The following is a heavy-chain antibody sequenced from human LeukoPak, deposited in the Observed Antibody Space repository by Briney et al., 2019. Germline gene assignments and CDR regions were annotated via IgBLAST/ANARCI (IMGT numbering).Heavy chain of an antibody. CDR3: ARNSGGKRYYFTE. V-gene: IGHV3-33*01. D-gene: IGHD3-10*01. CDR2: IYTDGSTK. J-gene: IGHJ4*02. Sequence: GGSLRLSCAASGFIFSNSGMHWVRQAPGKGLEWVTVIYTDGSTKYYADSVKGRFTISRDNSQNTLYLQMNSLRAEDTAVYYCARNSGGKRYYFTEWGQGTLVTVSS. CDR1: GFIFSNSG.